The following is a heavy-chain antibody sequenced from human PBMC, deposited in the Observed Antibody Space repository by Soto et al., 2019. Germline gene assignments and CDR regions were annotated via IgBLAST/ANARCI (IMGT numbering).Heavy chain of an antibody. CDR1: GFTISNAW. D-gene: IGHD3-22*01. CDR3: AKDPSATPLPYDSSGYYSVGLGYFDY. V-gene: IGHV3-15*07. J-gene: IGHJ4*02. CDR2: IKSKTDGGTT. Sequence: PGGSLRLSCAASGFTISNAWMNWVRQAPGKGLEWVGRIKSKTDGGTTDYADSVKGRFTISRDNSKNTLYLQMNSLRAEDTAVYYRAKDPSATPLPYDSSGYYSVGLGYFDYWGQGTLVNVSS.